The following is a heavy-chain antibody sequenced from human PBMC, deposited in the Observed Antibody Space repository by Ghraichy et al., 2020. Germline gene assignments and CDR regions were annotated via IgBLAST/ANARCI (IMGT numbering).Heavy chain of an antibody. CDR1: GFTFSSYA. CDR3: AKDLDSARVTRYLNWNYVSSFDY. V-gene: IGHV3-23*01. Sequence: GSLRLSCAASGFTFSSYAMSWVRQAPGKGLEWVSAISGSGGSTYYADSVKGRFTISRDNSKNTLYLQMNSLRAEDTAVYYCAKDLDSARVTRYLNWNYVSSFDYWGQGTLVTVSS. J-gene: IGHJ4*02. CDR2: ISGSGGST. D-gene: IGHD1-7*01.